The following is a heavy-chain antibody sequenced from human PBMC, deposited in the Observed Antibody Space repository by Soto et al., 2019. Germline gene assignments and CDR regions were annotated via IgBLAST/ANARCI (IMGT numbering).Heavy chain of an antibody. CDR2: MNPNSGNT. J-gene: IGHJ6*03. CDR3: ASPYCSSTSCYGLYYMDV. Sequence: QVQLVQSGAEVKKPGASVKVSCKASGYTFTSYDINWVRQATGQGLEWMGWMNPNSGNTGYAQKFQGRVTMTRNTSISTAYMELSSLRSEDTAVYYCASPYCSSTSCYGLYYMDVWGKGTTVTVSS. V-gene: IGHV1-8*01. D-gene: IGHD2-2*01. CDR1: GYTFTSYD.